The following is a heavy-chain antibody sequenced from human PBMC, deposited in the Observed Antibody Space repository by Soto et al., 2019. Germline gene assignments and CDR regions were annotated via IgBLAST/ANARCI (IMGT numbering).Heavy chain of an antibody. V-gene: IGHV3-30*03. J-gene: IGHJ4*02. D-gene: IGHD3-9*01. CDR3: AAGYYFGDY. CDR2: ISHDGRDK. CDR1: GFSFSSYG. Sequence: QVQLVESGGGVVQPGASLRLSCVTSGFSFSSYGMHWVRQAPGKGLEWVATISHDGRDKFYGDSVKGRFTISRDNSKNTLFLQMNSLRAEDTCLYSCAAGYYFGDYWGQGTLVTVSP.